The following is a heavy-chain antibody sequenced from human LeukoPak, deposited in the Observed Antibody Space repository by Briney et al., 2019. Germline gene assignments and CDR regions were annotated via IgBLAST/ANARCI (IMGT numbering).Heavy chain of an antibody. CDR1: GFTFIDHY. V-gene: IGHV3-72*01. J-gene: IGHJ4*02. CDR2: SRNKGNSYST. D-gene: IGHD6-13*01. Sequence: GGSLRLSCAASGFTFIDHYMDWVRQAPGKGLEWVARSRNKGNSYSTEYAASVRGRFTISRDDSRNSLLLQMNSLKTEDTAVYYCARGFITAAGPSFYSDYWGQRTPVTVSS. CDR3: ARGFITAAGPSFYSDY.